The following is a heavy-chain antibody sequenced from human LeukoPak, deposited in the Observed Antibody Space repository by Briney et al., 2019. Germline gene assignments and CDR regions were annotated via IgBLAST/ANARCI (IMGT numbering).Heavy chain of an antibody. J-gene: IGHJ4*02. CDR3: ARRAQGPYYYDGSGYFYFDY. CDR2: IYHSGST. Sequence: SETLSLTCTVSGYSISSSYHWGWIRQSPGKGLEWIGSIYHSGSTSYNPSLKSRVTISADTSKNQFSLRLSSVTAADTAVYYCARRAQGPYYYDGSGYFYFDYWGQGTLVTVSS. V-gene: IGHV4-38-2*02. CDR1: GYSISSSYH. D-gene: IGHD3-22*01.